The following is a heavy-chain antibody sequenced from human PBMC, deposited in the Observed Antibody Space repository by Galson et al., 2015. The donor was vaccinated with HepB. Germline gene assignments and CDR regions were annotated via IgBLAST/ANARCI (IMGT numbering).Heavy chain of an antibody. Sequence: SLRLSCAASGFTFSTHDIHWVRQAPGKGLEWVAVISYDGSNKYYADSVKGRFTISRDNSKNTLYLQMNSLRAEDTAVYYCARECLSSSIYYFDYWGQGTLVTVSS. J-gene: IGHJ4*02. CDR3: ARECLSSSIYYFDY. CDR2: ISYDGSNK. D-gene: IGHD6-13*01. CDR1: GFTFSTHD. V-gene: IGHV3-30*19.